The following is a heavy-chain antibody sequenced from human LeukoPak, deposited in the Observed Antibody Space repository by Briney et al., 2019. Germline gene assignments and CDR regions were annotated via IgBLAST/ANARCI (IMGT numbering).Heavy chain of an antibody. CDR1: GFTFSSYV. Sequence: GGSLRLSCAPSGFTFSSYVMHWVRQAPGTGLEWVAVIWYDGSNKYYADSVKGRFTISRDNSKNTLYLQMNSLRAEDTAVYYCARDLGYCSSTNCYGDKWFDPWGQGTLDSVSS. D-gene: IGHD2-2*01. V-gene: IGHV3-33*01. CDR2: IWYDGSNK. J-gene: IGHJ5*02. CDR3: ARDLGYCSSTNCYGDKWFDP.